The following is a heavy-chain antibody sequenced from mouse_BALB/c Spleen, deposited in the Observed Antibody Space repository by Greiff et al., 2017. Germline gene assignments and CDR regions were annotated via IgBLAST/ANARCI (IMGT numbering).Heavy chain of an antibody. CDR1: GYTFTNYW. Sequence: QVQLKESGAELVRPGTSVKISCKASGYTFTNYWLGWVKQRPGHGLEWIGDIYPGGGYTNYNEKFKGKATLTADTSSSTAYMQLSSLTSEDSAVYFCARGNGKFITGFAYWGQGTLVTVSA. D-gene: IGHD1-2*01. CDR2: IYPGGGYT. CDR3: ARGNGKFITGFAY. V-gene: IGHV1-63*02. J-gene: IGHJ3*01.